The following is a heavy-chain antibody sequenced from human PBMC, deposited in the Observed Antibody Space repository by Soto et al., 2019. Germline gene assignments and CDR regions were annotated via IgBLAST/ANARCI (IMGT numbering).Heavy chain of an antibody. V-gene: IGHV4-34*01. Sequence: QVQLQQWGAGLLKPSETLSLTCAVYGGSFSGYYWSWIRQPPGKGLEWIGEINHSGSTNYNPSLKSRVTISVDTSKNQFSLKLSSVTAADTAVYYCARGGDMYFDYWGQGTLVTVSS. CDR2: INHSGST. CDR3: ARGGDMYFDY. CDR1: GGSFSGYY. J-gene: IGHJ4*02. D-gene: IGHD3-10*01.